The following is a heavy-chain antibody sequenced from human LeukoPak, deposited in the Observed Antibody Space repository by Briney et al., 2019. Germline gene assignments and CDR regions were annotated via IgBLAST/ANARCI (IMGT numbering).Heavy chain of an antibody. Sequence: SETLSLTCAVYGGSFSGYYWSWIRQPPGKGLEWIGEINHSGSTNYNPSLKRRVTISVDTSKNQFSLKLSSVTAEDTAVYYCARGRSSWYFGALRFDYWGQGTLVTVSS. CDR2: INHSGST. V-gene: IGHV4-34*01. CDR3: ARGRSSWYFGALRFDY. J-gene: IGHJ4*02. D-gene: IGHD6-13*01. CDR1: GGSFSGYY.